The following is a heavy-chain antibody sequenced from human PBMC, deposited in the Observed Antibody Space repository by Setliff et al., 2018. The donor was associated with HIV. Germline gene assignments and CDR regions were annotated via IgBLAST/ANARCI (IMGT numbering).Heavy chain of an antibody. CDR3: ARQQAMIDPETLRAPLDY. CDR2: ISGSGGVK. Sequence: PGGSLRLSCAGSGFTFSLYSMNWVRQAPGKGLEWVSFISGSGGVKYYSDAMKGRFIISRDNAKNSVSLQMNSLRAEDTAVYYCARQQAMIDPETLRAPLDYWGQGTLVTVSS. V-gene: IGHV3-21*01. CDR1: GFTFSLYS. D-gene: IGHD3-22*01. J-gene: IGHJ4*02.